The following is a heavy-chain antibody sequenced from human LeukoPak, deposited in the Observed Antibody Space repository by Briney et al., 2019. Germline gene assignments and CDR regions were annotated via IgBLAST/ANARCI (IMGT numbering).Heavy chain of an antibody. CDR3: ARDVEYSYGYYGMDA. D-gene: IGHD5-18*01. CDR2: ISSSSSYI. J-gene: IGHJ6*02. V-gene: IGHV3-21*01. CDR1: GFTFSSYS. Sequence: PGGSLRLSCAASGFTFSSYSMNWVRQAPGKGLEWVSSISSSSSYIYYADSVKGRFTISRDNAKNSLYLQMNSLRAEDTAVYYCARDVEYSYGYYGMDAWGQGTTVTVSS.